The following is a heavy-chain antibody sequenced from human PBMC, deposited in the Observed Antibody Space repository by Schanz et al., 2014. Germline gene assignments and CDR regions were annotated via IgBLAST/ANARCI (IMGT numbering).Heavy chain of an antibody. J-gene: IGHJ5*02. Sequence: VQLLESGGGLVQPGGSLRLSCAASGFTFSDYYMTWMRQAPGKGLEWISYISNSGTYTKYADSVKGRFTISRDNSKNTLYLQINSLRAEDTAVYYCASGGYCTNGVCNEGRNGFDPWGQGTLVTVSS. CDR1: GFTFSDYY. D-gene: IGHD2-8*01. V-gene: IGHV3-11*03. CDR3: ASGGYCTNGVCNEGRNGFDP. CDR2: ISNSGTYT.